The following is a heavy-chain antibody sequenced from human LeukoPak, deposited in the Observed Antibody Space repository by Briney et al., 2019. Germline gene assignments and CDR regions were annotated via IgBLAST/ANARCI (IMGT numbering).Heavy chain of an antibody. Sequence: ASVKVSCKASGYTFTSCDINWVRQATGQGLEWMGWMNPNSGNTGYAQKFQGRVTMTRNTSISTAYMELSSLRSEDTAVYYCARGGPRDYDSSGYVWFDPWGQGTLVTVSS. V-gene: IGHV1-8*01. D-gene: IGHD3-22*01. J-gene: IGHJ5*02. CDR2: MNPNSGNT. CDR3: ARGGPRDYDSSGYVWFDP. CDR1: GYTFTSCD.